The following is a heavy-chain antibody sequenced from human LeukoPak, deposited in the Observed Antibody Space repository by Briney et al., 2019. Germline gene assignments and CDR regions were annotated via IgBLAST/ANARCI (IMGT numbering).Heavy chain of an antibody. CDR1: GGSISSYY. D-gene: IGHD1-26*01. V-gene: IGHV4-59*01. CDR2: IYYSGST. CDR3: ARADNAWELLVFDY. Sequence: PSETLSLTCTVSGGSISSYYWSWIRQPPGKGLEWIGYIYYSGSTNYNPSLKSRVTISVDTSKNQFSLKLSSVTAADTAVYYCARADNAWELLVFDYWGQGTLVTVSS. J-gene: IGHJ4*02.